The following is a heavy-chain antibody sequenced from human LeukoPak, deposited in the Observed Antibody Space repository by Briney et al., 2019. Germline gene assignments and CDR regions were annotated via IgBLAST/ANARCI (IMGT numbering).Heavy chain of an antibody. CDR1: GFTFSSYA. CDR3: ARGRFLEWSSSTNGAFDI. CDR2: ISGSGGST. J-gene: IGHJ3*02. V-gene: IGHV3-23*01. Sequence: GGSLRLSCAASGFTFSSYAMSWVRQAPGKGLEWVSAISGSGGSTYYADSVKGRFTTSRDNSKNTLYLQMNSLRAEDTAVYYCARGRFLEWSSSTNGAFDIWGQGTMVTVSS. D-gene: IGHD3-3*01.